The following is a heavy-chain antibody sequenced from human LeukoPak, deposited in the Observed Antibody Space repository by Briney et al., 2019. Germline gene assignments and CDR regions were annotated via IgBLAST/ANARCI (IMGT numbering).Heavy chain of an antibody. CDR2: IRYDGSNK. CDR1: GFTFSSYG. CDR3: AKDTPSGSLNRFDY. D-gene: IGHD1-26*01. Sequence: PGGSLRLSCAASGFTFSSYGMHWVRQAPGKGLEWVAFIRYDGSNKYYADSVKGRFTISRDNSKNTLYLQMNSLRAEDTAVYYCAKDTPSGSLNRFDYWGQGTLVTVSS. V-gene: IGHV3-30*02. J-gene: IGHJ4*02.